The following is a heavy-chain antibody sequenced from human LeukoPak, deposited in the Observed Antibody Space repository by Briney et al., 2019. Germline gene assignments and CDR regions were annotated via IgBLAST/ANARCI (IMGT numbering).Heavy chain of an antibody. CDR1: GGSISSYN. V-gene: IGHV4-4*07. CDR3: ARAGGYDSSGMGIFDY. Sequence: PSETLSLTCTVSGGSISSYNWSWIRQPAGKGLEWIGRIYTSGNTNYNPSLKSRVTISVDKSKNQFSLKLSSVTAADTAVYYCARAGGYDSSGMGIFDYWGQGTLVTVSS. J-gene: IGHJ4*02. CDR2: IYTSGNT. D-gene: IGHD3-22*01.